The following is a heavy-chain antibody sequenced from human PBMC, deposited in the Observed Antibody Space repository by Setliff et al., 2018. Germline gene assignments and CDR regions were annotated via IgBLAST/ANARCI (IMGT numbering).Heavy chain of an antibody. CDR2: ISGYNGNT. Sequence: ASVKVSCKTSGYTFISYGISWVRQAPGQGLEWMGWISGYNGNTDYAQNFQGRVTMTTDTSTSTAYMELRSLRSDDTAVYYCARVPRLEWLLPTFDSWGQGTLVTVSS. D-gene: IGHD3-3*01. J-gene: IGHJ4*02. CDR3: ARVPRLEWLLPTFDS. V-gene: IGHV1-18*01. CDR1: GYTFISYG.